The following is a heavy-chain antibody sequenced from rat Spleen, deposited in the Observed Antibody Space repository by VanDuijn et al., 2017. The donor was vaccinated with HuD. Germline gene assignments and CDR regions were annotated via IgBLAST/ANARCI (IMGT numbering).Heavy chain of an antibody. CDR3: TRGVRVYDY. Sequence: EVQLVESGGGLVQPGRSLKLSCVASGFTFNNYWMTWIRQAPGKGLEWVASISTGGGNTYYRDSVKGRFTISRDNVQNTLYLQMNKLGSEDTAIYYCTRGVRVYDYWGQGVMVTVSS. J-gene: IGHJ2*01. V-gene: IGHV5-31*01. CDR1: GFTFNNYW. CDR2: ISTGGGNT. D-gene: IGHD1-4*01.